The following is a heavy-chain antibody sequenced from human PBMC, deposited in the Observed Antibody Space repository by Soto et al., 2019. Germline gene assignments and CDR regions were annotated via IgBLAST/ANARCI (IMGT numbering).Heavy chain of an antibody. CDR1: GFTISYYA. Sequence: GGSLRLSCAASGFTISYYAMTWVRQAPGKGLEWVSSISNSGDSTYYADSVKGRFTISRDNSKNTLILQMNSLRVEDTAVYYCAKGATTVNTGYVDPWGQGTLVTVSS. CDR2: ISNSGDST. CDR3: AKGATTVNTGYVDP. V-gene: IGHV3-23*01. J-gene: IGHJ5*02. D-gene: IGHD4-4*01.